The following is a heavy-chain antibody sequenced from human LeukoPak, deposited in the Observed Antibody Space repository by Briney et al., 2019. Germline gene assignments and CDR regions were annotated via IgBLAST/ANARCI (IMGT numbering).Heavy chain of an antibody. V-gene: IGHV3-53*01. CDR3: ARDLYSSGWFDY. CDR1: GFTVSGNY. D-gene: IGHD6-19*01. J-gene: IGHJ4*02. Sequence: PGGSLRLFCAASGFTVSGNYMSWVRRAPGKGLEWVSIIYSGGATYYADSVKGRFTISRDNSNNTLYLQMNSLRAEDTAVYYCARDLYSSGWFDYWGQGTLVTVSS. CDR2: IYSGGAT.